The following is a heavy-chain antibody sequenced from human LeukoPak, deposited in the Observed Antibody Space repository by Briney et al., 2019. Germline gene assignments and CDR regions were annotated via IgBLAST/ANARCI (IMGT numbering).Heavy chain of an antibody. J-gene: IGHJ3*02. D-gene: IGHD4-17*01. CDR1: GYTLTELS. CDR3: ARDMITVTTSFEAFDI. V-gene: IGHV1-46*01. CDR2: INASGGST. Sequence: GASVKVSCKVSGYTLTELSMHWVRQAPGNRLEWMGIINASGGSTSYAQKFQGRVTMTRDTSTSTVYMELSSLRSEDTAVYCCARDMITVTTSFEAFDIWGQGTMVTVSS.